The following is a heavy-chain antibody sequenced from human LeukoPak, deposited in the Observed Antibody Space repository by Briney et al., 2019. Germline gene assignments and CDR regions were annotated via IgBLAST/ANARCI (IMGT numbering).Heavy chain of an antibody. CDR1: GYRFTSYW. Sequence: GESLKISCKGSGYRFTSYWIGWVRQMPGKGLEWMGIIYPGDSDTRYSPSSQGQVTISADKSINTAYLQWSSLKASDTAMYYCARQASPIYYYYYMDVWGKGTTVTVSS. V-gene: IGHV5-51*01. J-gene: IGHJ6*03. D-gene: IGHD2-2*01. CDR2: IYPGDSDT. CDR3: ARQASPIYYYYYMDV.